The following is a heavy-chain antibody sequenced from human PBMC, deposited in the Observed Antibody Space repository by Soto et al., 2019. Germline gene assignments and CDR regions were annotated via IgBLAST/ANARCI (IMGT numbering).Heavy chain of an antibody. V-gene: IGHV3-64*01. Sequence: EVQLVESGGGLVQPGGSLRLSCAASGFTFSSYAMHWVRQAPGKGLEYVSAISSNGGSTYYANSVKGRFTISRDNSKNTLYLQMGSLRAEDLAVYYCARDGIDYGENDAFDIWGQGTMVTVSS. CDR2: ISSNGGST. CDR1: GFTFSSYA. J-gene: IGHJ3*02. D-gene: IGHD4-17*01. CDR3: ARDGIDYGENDAFDI.